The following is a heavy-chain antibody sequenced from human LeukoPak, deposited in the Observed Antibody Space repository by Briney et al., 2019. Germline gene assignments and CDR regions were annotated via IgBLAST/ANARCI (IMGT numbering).Heavy chain of an antibody. CDR3: AGGGRAGSVAGNWYFDL. Sequence: ASVKVSCKASGYTFTGYYMHWVRQAPGQGLEWMGRINPNSGGTNYAQKFQGRVTMTRDTSISTAYMELSRLRSDDMAVYYCAGGGRAGSVAGNWYFDLWGRGTLVTVSS. J-gene: IGHJ2*01. V-gene: IGHV1-2*06. CDR2: INPNSGGT. CDR1: GYTFTGYY. D-gene: IGHD6-19*01.